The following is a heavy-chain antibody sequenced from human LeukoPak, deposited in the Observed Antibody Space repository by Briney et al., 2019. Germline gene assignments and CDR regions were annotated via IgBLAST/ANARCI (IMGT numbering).Heavy chain of an antibody. D-gene: IGHD3-3*01. CDR2: MYSGGST. Sequence: GGSLRLSCAASGFPVSSNYMSWVRQAPGKGLEWVSDMYSGGSTYYADSGKGRFTLSRDNSNNTLYLQMNSLSAEDTAVYYCAKKGYYGGSGYYMYDFDHWGQGTLVTVSS. CDR1: GFPVSSNY. CDR3: AKKGYYGGSGYYMYDFDH. J-gene: IGHJ4*02. V-gene: IGHV3-53*01.